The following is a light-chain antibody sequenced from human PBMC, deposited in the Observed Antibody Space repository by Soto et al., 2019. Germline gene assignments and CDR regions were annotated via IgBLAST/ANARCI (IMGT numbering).Light chain of an antibody. V-gene: IGLV3-21*04. Sequence: SYELTQAPSGSVAPGKTASITCGGNSIGSRSVHWYQQKPGQAPVLVIYYDTDRPSGIPERFSGSNSGNTATLTISRVEAGDEADYHCQVWDSGNDHVIFGGGTKLTVL. J-gene: IGLJ2*01. CDR2: YDT. CDR1: SIGSRS. CDR3: QVWDSGNDHVI.